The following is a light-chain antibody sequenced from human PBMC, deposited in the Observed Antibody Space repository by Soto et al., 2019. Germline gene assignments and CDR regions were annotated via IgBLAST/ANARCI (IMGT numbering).Light chain of an antibody. CDR3: QHYGSSPQR. V-gene: IGKV3-20*01. CDR2: GAS. CDR1: QSISASS. Sequence: EIVLTQSPGTLSLSPGERVTLSCRASQSISASSLAWYQQRPGQPPRLLIYGASSRATGIPDRFSGSGSGTDFTLTISRLEPEDFAVYYCQHYGSSPQRFGQGTKVEIK. J-gene: IGKJ1*01.